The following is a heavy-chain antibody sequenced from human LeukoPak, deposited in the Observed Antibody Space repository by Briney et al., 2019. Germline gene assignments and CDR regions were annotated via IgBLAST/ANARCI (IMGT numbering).Heavy chain of an antibody. CDR1: GLSFSGYY. J-gene: IGHJ5*02. CDR2: INHSGST. Sequence: PSGTLSLTCAVYGLSFSGYYRRWIRQPPGKGLEWIGEINHSGSTNYNPSLKSRVTISVDTSKNQFSLKLSSVTAADTAVYYCARGWFGYYNKFDPRGEGALVSVSS. D-gene: IGHD3-10*01. CDR3: ARGWFGYYNKFDP. V-gene: IGHV4-34*01.